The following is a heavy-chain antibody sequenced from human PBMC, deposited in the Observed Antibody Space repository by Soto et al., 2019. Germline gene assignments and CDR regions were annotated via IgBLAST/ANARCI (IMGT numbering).Heavy chain of an antibody. CDR1: GFTFSSYS. CDR3: ARDGITIFGVVTQTYYYYGMDV. V-gene: IGHV3-21*01. J-gene: IGHJ6*02. D-gene: IGHD3-3*01. CDR2: SSSSSSYI. Sequence: KAGGSLRLSCAASGFTFSSYSMNWVRQAPGKGLEWVSSSSSSSSYIYYADSVKGRFTISRDNAKNSLYLQMNSLRAEDTAVYYCARDGITIFGVVTQTYYYYGMDVWGQGTTVTVSS.